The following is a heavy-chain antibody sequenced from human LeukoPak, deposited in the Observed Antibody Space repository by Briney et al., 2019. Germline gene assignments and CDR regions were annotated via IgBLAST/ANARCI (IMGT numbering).Heavy chain of an antibody. CDR1: GFTFSSYA. CDR2: ISYDGSNK. D-gene: IGHD3-22*01. V-gene: IGHV3-30-3*01. CDR3: ARNTYYYDSSGYYFFDY. Sequence: GGSLRLSCAASGFTFSSYAMHWVRQAPGKGLEWVAVISYDGSNKYYADSVKGRFTISRDNSKNTLYLQMNSLRAEDTAVYYCARNTYYYDSSGYYFFDYWGQGTLVTVSS. J-gene: IGHJ4*02.